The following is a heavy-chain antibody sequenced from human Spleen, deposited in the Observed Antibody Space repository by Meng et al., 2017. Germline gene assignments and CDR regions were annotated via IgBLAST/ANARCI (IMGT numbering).Heavy chain of an antibody. CDR3: ARDEDISAAGYLLGDF. CDR1: GYKFPDYY. CDR2: INPKSDNT. J-gene: IGHJ4*02. D-gene: IGHD6-13*01. Sequence: QVQLWRSRAEVKKPGPSVKVSCKPSGYKFPDYYIHWVRRAPGQGLEWMGRINPKSDNTHYAQKFQGRVTMTRDTSISTAYMELSGLRSDDTAVYYCARDEDISAAGYLLGDFWGQGTLVTVSS. V-gene: IGHV1-2*06.